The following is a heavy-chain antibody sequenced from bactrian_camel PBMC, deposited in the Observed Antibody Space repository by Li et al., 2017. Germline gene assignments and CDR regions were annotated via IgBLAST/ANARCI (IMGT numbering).Heavy chain of an antibody. D-gene: IGHD5*01. Sequence: DVQLVESGGGSVQAGGSLRLSCASSGSIYGTLCMGWVRQAPGKEREGVAVELPGGPQYADSVKGRFTISRDNAKNTVYLQMNSLKPEDTAMYYCALEQGCAADRAVLPAVPYFRYRGQGTQVTVS. V-gene: IGHV3S40*01. CDR1: GSIYGTLC. CDR3: ALEQGCAADRAVLPAVPYFRY. CDR2: ELPGGP. J-gene: IGHJ6*01.